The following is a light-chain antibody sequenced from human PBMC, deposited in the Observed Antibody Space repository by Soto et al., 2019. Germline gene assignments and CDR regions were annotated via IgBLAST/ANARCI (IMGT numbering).Light chain of an antibody. CDR3: QHYGTSPWT. CDR2: GTT. V-gene: IGKV3-20*01. Sequence: EIVLTQSPGTLSLSPGERAALSCRASQIVGSAYLAWYQQKSGQAPRLLIYGTTGRATGIPDRFSGSGSGTDFTLTINRLEPEDFAVYYCQHYGTSPWTFGQGTKVEIK. CDR1: QIVGSAY. J-gene: IGKJ1*01.